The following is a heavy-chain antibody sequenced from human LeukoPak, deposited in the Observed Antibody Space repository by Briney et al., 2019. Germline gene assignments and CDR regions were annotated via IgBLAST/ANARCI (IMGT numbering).Heavy chain of an antibody. CDR1: GYSISSGYY. CDR2: IKPDGSAT. CDR3: ARIGDGYGDYFDY. D-gene: IGHD5-24*01. V-gene: IGHV3-7*01. Sequence: PSETLSLTCTVSGYSISSGYYWGWIRQPPGKGLEWMANIKPDGSATAYVDSVKGRFTISRDNAKNSLFLQMNSLRPEDTAVYYCARIGDGYGDYFDYWGQGTLVTVSS. J-gene: IGHJ4*02.